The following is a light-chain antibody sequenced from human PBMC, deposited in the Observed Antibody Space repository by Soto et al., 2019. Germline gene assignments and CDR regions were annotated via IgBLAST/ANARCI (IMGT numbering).Light chain of an antibody. CDR1: QAISTW. V-gene: IGKV1-12*02. J-gene: IGKJ4*01. CDR3: QVVNSFPST. Sequence: DIQMTQSPSSVSASVGDRVTITCRASQAISTWLAWYQQKPGKAPKLLIYAASSLQSGVPSRFTGSGSGTEFTLTISSLHPEDFATYYCQVVNSFPSTFGGGTRVEIK. CDR2: AAS.